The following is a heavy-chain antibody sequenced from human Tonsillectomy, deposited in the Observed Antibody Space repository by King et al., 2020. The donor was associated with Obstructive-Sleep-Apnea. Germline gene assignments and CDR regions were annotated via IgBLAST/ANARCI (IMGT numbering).Heavy chain of an antibody. V-gene: IGHV3-11*06. CDR2: ISSSYGYT. CDR1: GFSFSDYY. Sequence: VQLVESGGGLVKPGGSLRLSCAASGFSFSDYYMSWIRQAPGKGLEWISYISSSYGYTKYADSVKGRFTVSRDNAKNSLYLQMNNLRVEDTAVYYCARDSIVVEIAASDGMDRWGQGTTVTVSS. D-gene: IGHD2-21*01. CDR3: ARDSIVVEIAASDGMDR. J-gene: IGHJ6*02.